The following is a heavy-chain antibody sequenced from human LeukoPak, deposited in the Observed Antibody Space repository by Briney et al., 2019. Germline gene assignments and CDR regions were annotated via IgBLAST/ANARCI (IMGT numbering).Heavy chain of an antibody. Sequence: SLRLSCAASGFTFSDYSMNWVRQAPGKGLEWISYIGIDSGNTNYADSVKGRFTISGDKAKNSLYLQMNSLRVEDTAVYYCARDYKYVFDNWGQGTLVTVSS. CDR1: GFTFSDYS. CDR3: ARDYKYVFDN. CDR2: IGIDSGNT. D-gene: IGHD5-24*01. J-gene: IGHJ4*02. V-gene: IGHV3-48*01.